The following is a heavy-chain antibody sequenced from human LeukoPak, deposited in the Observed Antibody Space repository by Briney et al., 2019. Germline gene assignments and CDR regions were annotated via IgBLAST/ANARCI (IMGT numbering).Heavy chain of an antibody. CDR3: AGGDYDILTGYDLPFDY. Sequence: PSETLSLTCTVSGGSISSYYWSWIRQPAGKGLEWIGRIYPSGSTNYNPSLKNRLTMSADTSKNQFSLKLTSVTAADTAVYYCAGGDYDILTGYDLPFDYWGQGTLVTVSS. J-gene: IGHJ4*02. V-gene: IGHV4-4*07. D-gene: IGHD3-9*01. CDR1: GGSISSYY. CDR2: IYPSGST.